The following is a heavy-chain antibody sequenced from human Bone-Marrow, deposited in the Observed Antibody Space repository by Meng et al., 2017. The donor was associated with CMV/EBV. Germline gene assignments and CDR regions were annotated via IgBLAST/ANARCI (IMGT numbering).Heavy chain of an antibody. CDR2: IYYSGST. Sequence: SETLSLTCTVSGGSISSSSYDWGWIRQPPGKGLEWIGSIYYSGSTYYSPSLKRRVTISVDTSKNQFSLKLSSVTAAGTAVYYCARELVGVYDYYYYGMDVWGQGTTVTVSS. V-gene: IGHV4-39*07. J-gene: IGHJ6*02. CDR1: GGSISSSSYD. CDR3: ARELVGVYDYYYYGMDV. D-gene: IGHD2-8*01.